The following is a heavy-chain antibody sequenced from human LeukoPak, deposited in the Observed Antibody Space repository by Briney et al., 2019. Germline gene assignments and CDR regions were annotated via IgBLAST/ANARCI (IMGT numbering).Heavy chain of an antibody. D-gene: IGHD3-10*01. V-gene: IGHV3-7*01. CDR2: IKNDGSEE. CDR1: GFTFSRYW. CDR3: ARAIRGSAVDTGDR. J-gene: IGHJ4*02. Sequence: GGSLRLSCAASGFTFSRYWMRWVRQAPGKGLEGVADIKNDGSEEYYVDSVKGRFTISRDNARNSLFLQMNSLTVEDTAVYYCARAIRGSAVDTGDRWGQGTLVTVSS.